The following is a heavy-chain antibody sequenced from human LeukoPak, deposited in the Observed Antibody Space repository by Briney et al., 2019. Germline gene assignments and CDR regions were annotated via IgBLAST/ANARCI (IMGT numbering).Heavy chain of an antibody. D-gene: IGHD1-14*01. CDR3: ATGFGR. CDR1: GYTFTTYT. Sequence: ASVKVSCKASGYTFTTYTISWVRQAPGQGLEWMGWISTYNGDAKYSEKLQGRVTMTADTSTSTAYMELSSLRSEDTAVYYCATGFGRWGQGTLVTVSS. J-gene: IGHJ5*02. CDR2: ISTYNGDA. V-gene: IGHV1-18*01.